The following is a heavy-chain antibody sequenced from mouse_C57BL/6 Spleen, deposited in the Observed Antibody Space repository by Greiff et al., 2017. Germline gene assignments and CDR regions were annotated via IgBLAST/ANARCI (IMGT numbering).Heavy chain of an antibody. CDR2: IYPGSGST. Sequence: VKLQQPGAELVKPGASVKMSCKASGYTFTSYWITWVKQRPGQGLEWIGDIYPGSGSTNYNEKFKSKATLTVDTSSSTAYMQLSSLTSEDSAVYYCARGDYSGSSPYYFDYWGQGTTLTVSP. V-gene: IGHV1-55*01. J-gene: IGHJ2*01. CDR1: GYTFTSYW. CDR3: ARGDYSGSSPYYFDY. D-gene: IGHD1-1*01.